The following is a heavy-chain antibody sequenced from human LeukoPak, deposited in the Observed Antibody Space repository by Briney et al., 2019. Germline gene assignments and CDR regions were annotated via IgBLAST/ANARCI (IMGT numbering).Heavy chain of an antibody. D-gene: IGHD5-18*01. CDR3: AHRLTAEGFDY. CDR1: GFSLSTSGVG. CDR2: IYWNDDK. Sequence: SGPTLLKPTQALTLTCTFSGFSLSTSGVGVGWIRQPPGEALEWLALIYWNDDKRYYPSLRSRLTITKDTSKNKVVLTMTNMDPVDTATYYCAHRLTAEGFDYWGQGTLVTVSS. J-gene: IGHJ4*02. V-gene: IGHV2-5*01.